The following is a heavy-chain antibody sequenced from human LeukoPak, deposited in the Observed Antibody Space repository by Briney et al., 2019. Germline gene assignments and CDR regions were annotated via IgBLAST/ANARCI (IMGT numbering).Heavy chain of an antibody. D-gene: IGHD4-23*01. CDR3: ARGEPTTLLNNDYYFMDV. V-gene: IGHV4-4*07. Sequence: PSETLSLTCTVSGGSISSYYWSWIRQPAGKGLEWIGRIYSSGSTNYNPSLKSRVTISVGRSKNQFSLSLSSVTAADTAVYYCARGEPTTLLNNDYYFMDVWGKGTTVTVSS. CDR1: GGSISSYY. J-gene: IGHJ6*03. CDR2: IYSSGST.